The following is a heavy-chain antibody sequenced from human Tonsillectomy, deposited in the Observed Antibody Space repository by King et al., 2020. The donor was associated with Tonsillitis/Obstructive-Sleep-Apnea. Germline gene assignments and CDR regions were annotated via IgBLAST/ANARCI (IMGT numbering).Heavy chain of an antibody. D-gene: IGHD5-12*01. CDR1: GFTFINYP. CDR2: ISSDGNDK. CDR3: ARDYGYSGYDLGFDY. V-gene: IGHV3-30*04. Sequence: VQLVESGGGVVQPGMSLRLSWAASGFTFINYPMHWVRQAPGKGLEWLAIISSDGNDKYYADFVKGRFTNSRDNSKNTLFLQMDRLTSDDTAVYYCARDYGYSGYDLGFDYWGKGTLVTVSS. J-gene: IGHJ4*02.